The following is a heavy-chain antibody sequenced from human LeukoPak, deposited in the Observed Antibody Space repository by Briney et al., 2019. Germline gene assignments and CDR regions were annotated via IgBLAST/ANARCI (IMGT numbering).Heavy chain of an antibody. J-gene: IGHJ4*02. CDR1: GYTFTSYA. Sequence: ASVKVSFKASGYTFTSYAMHWVRQAPGQRLEWMGWINAGNGNTKYSQKLQGRVTITRDTSATTAYMELSSLRSEDTAVYYCARDHSSSWYFDYWGQGTLVTVSS. D-gene: IGHD6-13*01. V-gene: IGHV1-3*01. CDR2: INAGNGNT. CDR3: ARDHSSSWYFDY.